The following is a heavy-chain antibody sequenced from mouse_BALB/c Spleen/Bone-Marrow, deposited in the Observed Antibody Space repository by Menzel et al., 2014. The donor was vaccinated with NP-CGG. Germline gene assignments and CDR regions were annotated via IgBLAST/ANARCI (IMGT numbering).Heavy chain of an antibody. CDR3: VMVLRPYGYFDV. D-gene: IGHD2-12*01. CDR2: INPKNGDT. Sequence: VKLLASGPELVKPGASMKMSCKASGYTFTDYYMKRVRQSHGKSLEWIGDINPKNGDTFYNQKFKDKATLTVDRSSSTADMQLDSLTSEAAAAHYCVMVLRPYGYFDVWGAGTTVNVSS. J-gene: IGHJ1*01. CDR1: GYTFTDYY. V-gene: IGHV1-18*01.